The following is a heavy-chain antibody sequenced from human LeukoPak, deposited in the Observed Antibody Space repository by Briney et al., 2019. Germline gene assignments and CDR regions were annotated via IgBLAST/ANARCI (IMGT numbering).Heavy chain of an antibody. CDR1: GFTFSSYG. Sequence: GRSLRLSCAASGFTFSSYGMHWVRQAPGKGLEWVAVIWYDGSNKYYADSVKGRFTISRDNSKNTLYLQMNSLRAEDTAVYYCVKDRYYYDSSGPLFDYWGQGTLVTVSS. V-gene: IGHV3-33*06. D-gene: IGHD3-22*01. J-gene: IGHJ4*02. CDR3: VKDRYYYDSSGPLFDY. CDR2: IWYDGSNK.